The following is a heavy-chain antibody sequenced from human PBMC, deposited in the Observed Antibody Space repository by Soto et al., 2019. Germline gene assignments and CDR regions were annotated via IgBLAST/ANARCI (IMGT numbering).Heavy chain of an antibody. V-gene: IGHV3-23*01. D-gene: IGHD2-21*02. J-gene: IGHJ6*02. CDR3: AKSWGDYCGGDCHPYYYYGMDV. Sequence: PGGSLRLSCAASGFTFSSYAMSWVRQAPGKGLEWVSAISGSGGSTYYADSVKGRFTSSRDNSRNTLYLQMNSLRAEDTAVYYCAKSWGDYCGGDCHPYYYYGMDVWGQGTTVTVSS. CDR1: GFTFSSYA. CDR2: ISGSGGST.